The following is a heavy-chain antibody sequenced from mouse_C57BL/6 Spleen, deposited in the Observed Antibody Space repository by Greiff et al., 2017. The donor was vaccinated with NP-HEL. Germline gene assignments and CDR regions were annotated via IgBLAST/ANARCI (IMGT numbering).Heavy chain of an antibody. CDR1: FFTFPPSS. D-gene: IGHD1-1*01. CDR2: LSRKSSNYAT. Sequence: PLVDSVSVFFPPNASLTLSCPSSFFTFPPSSMPFFLPAPFPCFYLVARLSRKSSNYATYYADSVKDRFTISRDDSQSMLYLQMNNLKTEDTAMYYCVREGGKDYGSPFDYWGQGTTLTVSS. J-gene: IGHJ2*01. CDR3: VREGGKDYGSPFDY. V-gene: IGHV10-3*02.